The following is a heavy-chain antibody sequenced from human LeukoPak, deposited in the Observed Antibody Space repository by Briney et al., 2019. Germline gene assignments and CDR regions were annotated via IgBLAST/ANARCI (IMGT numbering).Heavy chain of an antibody. CDR1: GFTFSSYA. V-gene: IGHV3-23*01. J-gene: IGHJ4*02. Sequence: PGGSLRLSCAASGFTFSSYAMSWARQAPGKGLEWVSAISGSGGSTYYADSVKGRFTISRDNSKNTLYLQMNSLRAEDTAVYYCAKELTLWFGEPIDYWGQGTLVTVSS. CDR3: AKELTLWFGEPIDY. CDR2: ISGSGGST. D-gene: IGHD3-10*01.